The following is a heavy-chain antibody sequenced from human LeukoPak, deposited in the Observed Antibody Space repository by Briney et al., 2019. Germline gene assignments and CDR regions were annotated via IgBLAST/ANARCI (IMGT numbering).Heavy chain of an antibody. CDR2: ISGSSSST. CDR3: AKVRMITMIAYDAFDI. CDR1: GFSFNSYA. V-gene: IGHV3-23*01. Sequence: GASLRLSCAASGFSFNSYAMNWVRQAPGKGLEWVSAISGSSSSTYYADSVKGRFTISRDNSKNTLYLQMNSLRSEDTAVYYCAKVRMITMIAYDAFDIWGQGTMVTVSS. D-gene: IGHD3-22*01. J-gene: IGHJ3*02.